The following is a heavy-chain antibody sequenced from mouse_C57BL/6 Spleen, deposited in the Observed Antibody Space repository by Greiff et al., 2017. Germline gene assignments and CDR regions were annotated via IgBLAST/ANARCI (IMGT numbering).Heavy chain of an antibody. D-gene: IGHD2-4*01. J-gene: IGHJ1*03. CDR1: GYTFTSYG. Sequence: EVQLQQSGAELVRPGSSVKMSCKTSGYTFTSYGINWVKQRPGQGLEWIGYIYIGNGYTEYNEKFKGKATLTSDTSSSTAYMQLSSLTSEDSAIYFCARSIYYDCDAGFYWYFDVWGTGTTVTVSS. CDR2: IYIGNGYT. CDR3: ARSIYYDCDAGFYWYFDV. V-gene: IGHV1-58*01.